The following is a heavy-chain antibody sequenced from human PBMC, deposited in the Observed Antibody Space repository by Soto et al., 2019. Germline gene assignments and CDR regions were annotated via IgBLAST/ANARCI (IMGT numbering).Heavy chain of an antibody. J-gene: IGHJ6*02. CDR2: ISSSSSTI. V-gene: IGHV3-48*02. D-gene: IGHD2-2*01. Sequence: PGGSLRLSCAASGFTFSSYSMNWVRQAPGPGLERVSYISSSSSTIYYADSVKGRFTISRDNAKNSLYLQMNSLRDEDTAVYSSARVLGCSSTSCRKYYYGLDVWGQGTTVTVSS. CDR1: GFTFSSYS. CDR3: ARVLGCSSTSCRKYYYGLDV.